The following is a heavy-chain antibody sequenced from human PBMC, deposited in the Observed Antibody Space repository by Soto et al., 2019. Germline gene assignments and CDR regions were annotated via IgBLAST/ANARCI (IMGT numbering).Heavy chain of an antibody. Sequence: ASVKVSCKASGYTFTGYYMHWVRQAPGQGLEWMGWINPNSGGTNYAQKFQGWVTMTRDTSISTAYMELSRLRSDDTAVYYCVRIAGEDPYNWFDPWGQGTLVTVSS. CDR1: GYTFTGYY. J-gene: IGHJ5*02. CDR3: VRIAGEDPYNWFDP. CDR2: INPNSGGT. D-gene: IGHD3-16*01. V-gene: IGHV1-2*04.